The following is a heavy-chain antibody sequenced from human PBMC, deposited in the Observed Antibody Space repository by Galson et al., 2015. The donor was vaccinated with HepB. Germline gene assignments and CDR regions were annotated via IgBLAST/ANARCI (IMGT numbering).Heavy chain of an antibody. CDR2: INAGNGRR. D-gene: IGHD3-10*02. CDR3: ARDPGETYSMVGDAFDI. CDR1: GYTFTSA. J-gene: IGHJ3*02. Sequence: SVKVSCKASGYTFTSAMHWVRQAPGQRLEWMGWINAGNGRRKYSQKFQGRVTITSDISANTAYMELTNLKSEDTAVYYCARDPGETYSMVGDAFDIWGQGTIVTVSS. V-gene: IGHV1-3*01.